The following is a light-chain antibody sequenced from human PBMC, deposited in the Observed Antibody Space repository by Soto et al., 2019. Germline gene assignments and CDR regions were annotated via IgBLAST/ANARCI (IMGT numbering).Light chain of an antibody. CDR2: GAS. V-gene: IGKV3-20*01. CDR3: HQYDNPPQT. J-gene: IGKJ2*01. Sequence: EFVLTQSPGTLSLSPGERATLSCRASQTLRRTYIAWYQQKPGQAPRVLIYGASKRATGIPDRFSGSGSGTDFSLTISRLEPEDFAVYYCHQYDNPPQTYGQGTKVDIK. CDR1: QTLRRTY.